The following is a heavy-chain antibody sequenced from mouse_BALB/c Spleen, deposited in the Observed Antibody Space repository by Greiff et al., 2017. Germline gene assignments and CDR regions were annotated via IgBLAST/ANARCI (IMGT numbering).Heavy chain of an antibody. D-gene: IGHD2-10*02. J-gene: IGHJ2*01. V-gene: IGHV1S81*02. CDR1: GYTFTSYY. Sequence: VKLMESGAELVKPGASVKLSCKASGYTFTSYYMYWVKQRPGQGLEWIGEINPSNGGTNFNEKFKSKATLTVDKSSSTAYMQLSSLTSEDSAVYYCTRGVYGQDYWGQGTTLTVSA. CDR2: INPSNGGT. CDR3: TRGVYGQDY.